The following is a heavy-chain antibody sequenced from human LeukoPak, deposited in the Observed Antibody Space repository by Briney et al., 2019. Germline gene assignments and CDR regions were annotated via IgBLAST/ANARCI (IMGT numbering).Heavy chain of an antibody. CDR2: IYYSGTT. V-gene: IGHV4-59*08. CDR3: ARHYYGSVDVFDI. Sequence: PSETLSLTCTVSGGSISSYYWGWIRQPPGKGLEWIGSIYYSGTTYYNPSLKSRVTISVDTSKNQFSLKLSSVTAADTAVYYCARHYYGSVDVFDIWGQGTMVTVSS. CDR1: GGSISSYY. J-gene: IGHJ3*02. D-gene: IGHD3-10*01.